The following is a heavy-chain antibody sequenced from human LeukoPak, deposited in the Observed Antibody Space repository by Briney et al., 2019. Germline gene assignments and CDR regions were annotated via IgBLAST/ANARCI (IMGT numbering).Heavy chain of an antibody. CDR2: INHSGST. Sequence: SETLSLTCAVCGGSFGGYYWSWIRQPPGKGLEWIGEINHSGSTNYNPSLKSRVTISVDTSKNQFSLKLSSVTAADTAVYYCARFVVLRFDPWGQGTLVTVSS. V-gene: IGHV4-34*01. CDR3: ARFVVLRFDP. CDR1: GGSFGGYY. D-gene: IGHD2-15*01. J-gene: IGHJ5*02.